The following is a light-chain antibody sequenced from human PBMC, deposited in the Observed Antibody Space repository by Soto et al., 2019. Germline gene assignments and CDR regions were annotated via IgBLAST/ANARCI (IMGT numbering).Light chain of an antibody. CDR2: EGN. CDR3: CSYAYTNNWV. J-gene: IGLJ3*02. CDR1: NSDVVSYDG. Sequence: QSALTQPASVSGSXXXXXXXSCTGTNSDVVSYDGVSWYQHHPGKAPKLIIYEGNKRPSGVSNRFSGPKSGNMASLTISGLQAEDEADYYCCSYAYTNNWVFGGGTKVTVL. V-gene: IGLV2-23*01.